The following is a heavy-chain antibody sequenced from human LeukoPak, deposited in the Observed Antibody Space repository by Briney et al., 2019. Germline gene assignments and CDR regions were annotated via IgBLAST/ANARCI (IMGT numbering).Heavy chain of an antibody. D-gene: IGHD3-22*01. V-gene: IGHV1-3*01. CDR1: GYTFTSYA. J-gene: IGHJ4*02. CDR3: ARAYSSGYYPFDY. CDR2: INAGNGNT. Sequence: ASVKVSCQASGYTFTSYAMHWVRQAPGQRLEWMGWINAGNGNTKYSQKFQGRVTITRDTSASTAYMELSSLRSEDTAVYYCARAYSSGYYPFDYWGQGTLVTVSS.